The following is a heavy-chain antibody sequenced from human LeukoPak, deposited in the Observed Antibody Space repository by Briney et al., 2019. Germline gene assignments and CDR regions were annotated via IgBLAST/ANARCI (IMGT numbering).Heavy chain of an antibody. Sequence: PSQTLSLTCTVSGGSISSGDYYWSWIRQPPGKGLGWIGYIYYSGSTYYNPSLKSRVTISVDTSKNQFSLKLSSVTAADTAVYYCARLIAVAGNSIDYWGQGTLVTVSS. J-gene: IGHJ4*02. CDR2: IYYSGST. CDR3: ARLIAVAGNSIDY. D-gene: IGHD6-19*01. CDR1: GGSISSGDYY. V-gene: IGHV4-30-4*08.